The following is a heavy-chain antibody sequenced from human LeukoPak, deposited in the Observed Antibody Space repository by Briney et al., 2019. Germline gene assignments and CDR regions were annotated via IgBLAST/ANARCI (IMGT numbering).Heavy chain of an antibody. D-gene: IGHD3-3*01. J-gene: IGHJ4*02. CDR1: GGSISSSSYY. Sequence: SETLSLTCTVSGGSISSSSYYWGWIRQPPGKGLEWIGSIYYSGSTYYNPSLKSRVTISVDTSKNQFSLKLSSVTAADTAVYYCARGSQDFWSGYHLYYFDYWGQGTLVTVSS. CDR3: ARGSQDFWSGYHLYYFDY. CDR2: IYYSGST. V-gene: IGHV4-39*07.